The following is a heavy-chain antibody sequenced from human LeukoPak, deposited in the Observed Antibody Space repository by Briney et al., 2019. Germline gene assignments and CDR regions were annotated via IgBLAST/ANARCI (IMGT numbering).Heavy chain of an antibody. CDR2: ISAYNGNT. D-gene: IGHD1-26*01. CDR1: GYTFTSYG. Sequence: ASVKVSCKASGYTFTSYGISWVRQAPGQGLEWMGWISAYNGNTSYAQKVQGRVTMTTDTSTSTAYMELRSLRSDDTAVYYCARGRGGRYYNSWFDPWGQGTLVTVSS. V-gene: IGHV1-18*01. CDR3: ARGRGGRYYNSWFDP. J-gene: IGHJ5*02.